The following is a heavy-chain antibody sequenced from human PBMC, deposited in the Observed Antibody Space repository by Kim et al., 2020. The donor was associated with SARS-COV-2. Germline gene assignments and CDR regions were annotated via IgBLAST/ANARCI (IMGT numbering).Heavy chain of an antibody. J-gene: IGHJ4*02. Sequence: AKRFQGRVTLTRDTATSTVYMELSSLRSEDTAVYSCARGHSSGCSFDYWGQGTLVTVSS. D-gene: IGHD6-19*01. CDR3: ARGHSSGCSFDY. V-gene: IGHV1-46*03.